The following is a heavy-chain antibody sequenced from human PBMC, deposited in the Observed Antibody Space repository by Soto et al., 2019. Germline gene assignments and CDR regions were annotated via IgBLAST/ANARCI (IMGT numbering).Heavy chain of an antibody. CDR1: GGSISSGGYS. Sequence: SETLSLTCAVSGGSISSGGYSWSWIRQPPGKGLEWIGYIYHSGSTYYNPSLKSRVTISVDRSKDQFSLKLSSVTAADTAVYYCARGVLLRFGELKPEYYYGMDVWGQGTTVTVSS. D-gene: IGHD3-10*01. J-gene: IGHJ6*02. CDR2: IYHSGST. CDR3: ARGVLLRFGELKPEYYYGMDV. V-gene: IGHV4-30-2*01.